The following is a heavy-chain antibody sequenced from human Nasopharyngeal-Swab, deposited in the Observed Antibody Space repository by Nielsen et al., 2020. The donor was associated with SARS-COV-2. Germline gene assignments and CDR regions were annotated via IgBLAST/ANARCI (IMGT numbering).Heavy chain of an antibody. J-gene: IGHJ4*02. CDR1: GFTFSSYS. CDR2: ISSSSSYI. D-gene: IGHD6-13*01. V-gene: IGHV3-21*01. CDR3: ARGIAAAGG. Sequence: GESLKIYCAASGFTFSSYSMNWVRQAPGKGLEWVSSISSSSSYIYYADSVKGRFTISRDNAKNSLYLQMNSLRAEDTAVYYCARGIAAAGGWGQGTLVTVSS.